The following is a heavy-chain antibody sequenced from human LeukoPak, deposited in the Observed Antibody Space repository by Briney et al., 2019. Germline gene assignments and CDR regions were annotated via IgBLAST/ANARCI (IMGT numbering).Heavy chain of an antibody. Sequence: GGSLRLSCAASGFTFSSYWMSWVRQAPGKGLEWVANIKQDGSEKYYVDSVKGRFTISRDNAKNSLYLQMNSLRAEDTAVYYCASSHLILGYCSGGSCYRGPYYYYGMDVWGQGTTVTVSS. D-gene: IGHD2-15*01. CDR2: IKQDGSEK. J-gene: IGHJ6*02. CDR1: GFTFSSYW. CDR3: ASSHLILGYCSGGSCYRGPYYYYGMDV. V-gene: IGHV3-7*01.